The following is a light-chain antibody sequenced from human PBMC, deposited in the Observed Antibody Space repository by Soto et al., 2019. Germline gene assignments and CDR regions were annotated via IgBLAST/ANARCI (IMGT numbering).Light chain of an antibody. J-gene: IGKJ1*01. V-gene: IGKV3-15*01. CDR1: QSINNN. CDR3: QHYNSYSEA. CDR2: RTS. Sequence: EIVMTQSPATLSVSPGERATLFCRASQSINNNLAWYQQKPGQAPRLIMFRTSTRATGVPARFSGSGSETEFTLTISSLQPDDFATYYCQHYNSYSEAFGLGTKVDIK.